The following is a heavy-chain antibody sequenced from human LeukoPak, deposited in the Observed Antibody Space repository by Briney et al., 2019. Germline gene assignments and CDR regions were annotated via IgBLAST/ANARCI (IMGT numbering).Heavy chain of an antibody. CDR2: IYYSGST. J-gene: IGHJ3*02. V-gene: IGHV4-39*01. Sequence: SETLSLTCTVSGGSISSTSYYWGWIRQPPGKGLEWIGSIYYSGSTYYNPSLKSRVAISVDTSKNQFSLKLSSVTAADTAVYYCASRHLRTKGAFDIWGQGTMVTVSS. CDR1: GGSISSTSYY. CDR3: ASRHLRTKGAFDI. D-gene: IGHD3-16*01.